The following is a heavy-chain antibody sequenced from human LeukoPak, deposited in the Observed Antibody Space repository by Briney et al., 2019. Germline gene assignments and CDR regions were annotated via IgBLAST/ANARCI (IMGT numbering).Heavy chain of an antibody. D-gene: IGHD1-1*01. V-gene: IGHV3-23*01. CDR1: GFTFDDNG. CDR2: ILASGSTT. Sequence: PGGSLRLSCAASGFTFDDNGMSWVRQAPGKGLEWVSGILASGSTTYYADSVKGRFTISRDNSKNTLYLQMNSLRAEDTAIYYCAKDRVPDGRWNFDFWGQGTLVTVSS. CDR3: AKDRVPDGRWNFDF. J-gene: IGHJ4*02.